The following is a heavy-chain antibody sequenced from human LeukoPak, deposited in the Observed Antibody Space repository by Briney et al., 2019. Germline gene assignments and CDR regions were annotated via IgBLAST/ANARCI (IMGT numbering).Heavy chain of an antibody. Sequence: GGSLRLSCAASGFTFSSYAMHWVRQAPGKGLEWEAVISYDGSNKYYADSVKGRFTISRDNSKNTLYLQMNSLRAEDTAVYYCARELLHFDYWGQGTLVTVSS. J-gene: IGHJ4*02. D-gene: IGHD2-15*01. CDR1: GFTFSSYA. CDR3: ARELLHFDY. CDR2: ISYDGSNK. V-gene: IGHV3-30*04.